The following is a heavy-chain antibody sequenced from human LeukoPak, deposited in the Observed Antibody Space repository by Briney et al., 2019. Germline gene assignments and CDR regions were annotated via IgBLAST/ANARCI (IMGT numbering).Heavy chain of an antibody. V-gene: IGHV5-51*01. D-gene: IGHD3-3*01. J-gene: IGHJ4*02. CDR1: GYSFSSYW. CDR2: IYPGDSNT. CDR3: AKTFGVIIDDYFDY. Sequence: GESLKISCKGSGYSFSSYWIVWMRQMPGEGLEWMGIIYPGDSNTRYSPSFEGQVSISADKSISTAYLQWSSLKASDTAMYYCAKTFGVIIDDYFDYWGQGTLVTISS.